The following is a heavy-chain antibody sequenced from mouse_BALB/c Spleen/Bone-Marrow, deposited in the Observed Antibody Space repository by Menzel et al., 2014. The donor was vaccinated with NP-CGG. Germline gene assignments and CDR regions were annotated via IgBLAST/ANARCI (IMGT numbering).Heavy chain of an antibody. CDR2: INPSNGGT. D-gene: IGHD2-13*01. CDR1: GYTFTSYY. Sequence: VQLQQSGAELVKPGASVELSCKASGYTFTSYYMYWVKQRPGQGLEWIGEINPSNGGTNFNEKFKSKATLTVDKSSSTAYMQLSSLTPEDSAVYYCTREGDSPFAYWGQGTLVTVSA. V-gene: IGHV1S81*02. CDR3: TREGDSPFAY. J-gene: IGHJ3*01.